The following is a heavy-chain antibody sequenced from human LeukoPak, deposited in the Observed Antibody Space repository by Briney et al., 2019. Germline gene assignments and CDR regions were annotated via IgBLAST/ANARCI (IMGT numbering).Heavy chain of an antibody. CDR3: ALSIAVAGTVTYFDF. Sequence: GESLKTSCKGSGYSFTSYWIAWVRQMPGKGLEWVGVVYPGDSQTIYSPSFQGQVTISADKSISTVYLQWTSLKASDTAMYYCALSIAVAGTVTYFDFWGQGTLVTVSS. V-gene: IGHV5-51*01. CDR2: VYPGDSQT. J-gene: IGHJ4*02. CDR1: GYSFTSYW. D-gene: IGHD6-19*01.